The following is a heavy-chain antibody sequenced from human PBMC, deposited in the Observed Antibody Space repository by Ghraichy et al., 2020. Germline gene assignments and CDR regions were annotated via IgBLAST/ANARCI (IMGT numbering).Heavy chain of an antibody. V-gene: IGHV4-4*07. CDR1: GGSISSYY. CDR3: ARDQAAAGTGAYYYYMDV. D-gene: IGHD6-13*01. J-gene: IGHJ6*03. CDR2: IYTSGST. Sequence: SETLSLTCTVSGGSISSYYWSWIRQPAGKGLEWIGRIYTSGSTNYNPSLKSRVTISVDTSKNQFSLKLSSVTAADTAVYYCARDQAAAGTGAYYYYMDVWGKGTTVTVSS.